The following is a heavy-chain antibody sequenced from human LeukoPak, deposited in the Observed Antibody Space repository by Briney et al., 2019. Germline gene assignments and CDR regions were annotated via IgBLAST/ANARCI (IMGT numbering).Heavy chain of an antibody. V-gene: IGHV4-4*02. D-gene: IGHD6-19*01. CDR1: GGAISNNYW. Sequence: KASETLSLTCAVSGGAISNNYWWTWVRQSPGKGLEWIGDIYYSESTNYNPSLKSRVTISLDKSKNQLSLNLKFVTAADTALYYCARVAVTGAARLDYWGQGTLVTVSS. J-gene: IGHJ4*02. CDR2: IYYSEST. CDR3: ARVAVTGAARLDY.